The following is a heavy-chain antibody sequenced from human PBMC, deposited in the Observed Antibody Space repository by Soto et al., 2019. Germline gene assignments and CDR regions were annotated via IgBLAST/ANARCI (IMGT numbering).Heavy chain of an antibody. CDR3: VRGRAIYGEWDSYDY. D-gene: IGHD2-8*01. CDR1: GGSIRGYY. J-gene: IGHJ4*02. V-gene: IGHV4-59*01. Sequence: PSETLSLTCTASGGSIRGYYWTWIRQSPGRGLEWLGFISDSGKTDSDASLKGRLAISLDTARSQFSLSLTSVTAADTALYYCVRGRAIYGEWDSYDYWGQGALVTVSS. CDR2: ISDSGKT.